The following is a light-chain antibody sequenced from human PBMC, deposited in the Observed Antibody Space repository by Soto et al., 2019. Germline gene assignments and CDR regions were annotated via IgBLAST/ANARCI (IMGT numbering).Light chain of an antibody. CDR3: TSWTTSTTMI. Sequence: QSVLTQPASVSGSPGQSITISAPETSSDIGAYNFVSWYQQHPGKAPKLMLYDVNIRPSGVSNRFSGSKSGNTASLTISGLQAEDEADYYCTSWTTSTTMIFGGGTKLTVL. CDR2: DVN. J-gene: IGLJ2*01. V-gene: IGLV2-14*03. CDR1: SSDIGAYNF.